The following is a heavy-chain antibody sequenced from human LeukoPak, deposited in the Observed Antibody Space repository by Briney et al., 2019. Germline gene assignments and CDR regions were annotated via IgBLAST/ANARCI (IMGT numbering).Heavy chain of an antibody. D-gene: IGHD3-22*01. CDR2: ISSSSSTI. CDR3: AITKIYYDSSGYYYGSAFDI. Sequence: GGSLRLSCAASGFTFSSYSMNWVRQAPGKGLEWVSYISSSSSTIYYADSVKGRFTISRDNAKNSLYLQMNSLRAEDTAVYYCAITKIYYDSSGYYYGSAFDIWGQGTMVTVSS. V-gene: IGHV3-48*01. J-gene: IGHJ3*02. CDR1: GFTFSSYS.